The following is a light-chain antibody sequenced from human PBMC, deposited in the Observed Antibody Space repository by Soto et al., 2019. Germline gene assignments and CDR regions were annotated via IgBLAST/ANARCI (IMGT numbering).Light chain of an antibody. CDR3: QRYNSNSRT. CDR2: DAS. J-gene: IGKJ1*01. V-gene: IGKV1-5*01. Sequence: DIQLTQSPSTXSASVGDRVTITCRASQDIYSWVAWYQQKPGKAPKFLIYDASILQSGVPSRFSGSGSGTEFTLTISSLQPDDFATYYCQRYNSNSRTFGQGTTVDFK. CDR1: QDIYSW.